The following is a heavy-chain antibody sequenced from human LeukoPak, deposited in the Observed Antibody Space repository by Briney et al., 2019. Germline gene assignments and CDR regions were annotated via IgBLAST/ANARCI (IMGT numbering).Heavy chain of an antibody. J-gene: IGHJ6*02. CDR2: ISWNSGSI. CDR1: GFTFDDYA. CDR3: AKGIAAAGTWGMDV. D-gene: IGHD6-13*01. V-gene: IGHV3-9*01. Sequence: GGSLRLSCAASGFTFDDYAMHWVRQAPGKGLGWVSGISWNSGSIGYADSVKGRFTISRDNAKNSLYLQMNSLRAEDTALYYCAKGIAAAGTWGMDVWGQGTTVTVSS.